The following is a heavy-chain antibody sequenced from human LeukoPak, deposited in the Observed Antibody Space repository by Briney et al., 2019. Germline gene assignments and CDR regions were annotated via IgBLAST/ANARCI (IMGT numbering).Heavy chain of an antibody. D-gene: IGHD1-1*01. V-gene: IGHV1-18*01. Sequence: ASVKDSCKASGYTFTNYGITWVRQAPGQGLEWMGWISGYNGDTKYAQKLQGRVTMTTDTSTSTAYMELRSLRSDDTAVYYCARDLILEGYFDYWGQGTLVTVSS. CDR2: ISGYNGDT. CDR1: GYTFTNYG. CDR3: ARDLILEGYFDY. J-gene: IGHJ4*02.